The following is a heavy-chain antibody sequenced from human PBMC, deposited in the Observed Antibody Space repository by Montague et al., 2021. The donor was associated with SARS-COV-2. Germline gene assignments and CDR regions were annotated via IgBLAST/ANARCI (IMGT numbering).Heavy chain of an antibody. CDR3: AGSSIAGGQHWFDP. J-gene: IGHJ5*02. V-gene: IGHV4-4*02. CDR2: IFPSGNT. D-gene: IGHD6-6*01. Sequence: SETLSLTCAVSGGSISSSNWCCWLRQPPGKGLEWIWDIFPSGNTNYNPSLKSRVTISIDKSKNQFTLKLRSVTAADTAIYFCAGSSIAGGQHWFDPWGQGSLVTVSS. CDR1: GGSISSSNW.